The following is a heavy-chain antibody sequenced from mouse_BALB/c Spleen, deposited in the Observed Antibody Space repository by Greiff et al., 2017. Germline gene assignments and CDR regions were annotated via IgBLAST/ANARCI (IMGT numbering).Heavy chain of an antibody. CDR2: INPYNDGT. Sequence: VQLQQSGPELVKPGASVKMSCKASGYTFTSYVMHWVKQKPGQGLEWIGYINPYNDGTKYNEKFKGKATLTSDKSSSTAYMELSSLTSEDSAVYYCTRRWPYRYDGGAMDYWGQGTSVTVSS. J-gene: IGHJ4*01. V-gene: IGHV1-14*01. CDR1: GYTFTSYV. D-gene: IGHD2-14*01. CDR3: TRRWPYRYDGGAMDY.